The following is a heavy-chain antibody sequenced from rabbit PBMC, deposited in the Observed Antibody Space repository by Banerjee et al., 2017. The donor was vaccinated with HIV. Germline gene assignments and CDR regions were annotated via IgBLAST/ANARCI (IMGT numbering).Heavy chain of an antibody. CDR2: INSNTGNT. J-gene: IGHJ5*01. Sequence: QSLEESGGGLVKPEGSLTLTCTASGFSFSSSYDMCWVRQAPGKGLEWIACINSNTGNTVYASWAKGPFTISKTSSTTVTLQMTSLTAADTATYFCARCNKYDDYGDVWLDLWGPGTLVTVS. CDR3: ARCNKYDDYGDVWLDL. D-gene: IGHD2-1*01. CDR1: GFSFSSSYD. V-gene: IGHV1S40*01.